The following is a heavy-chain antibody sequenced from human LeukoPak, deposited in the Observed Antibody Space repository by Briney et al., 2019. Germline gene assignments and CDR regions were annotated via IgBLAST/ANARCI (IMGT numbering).Heavy chain of an antibody. CDR2: IRYDGS. J-gene: IGHJ4*02. V-gene: IGHV3-30*02. Sequence: PGGSLRLSCAASGFIFRNYGMHWLRQAPGKGLEWVACIRYDGSKYADSVKGRFTISRDESNNMAYLQMDSLKNEDTAVYYCTREDWDFDSWGQGTPVSVSS. D-gene: IGHD3/OR15-3a*01. CDR1: GFIFRNYG. CDR3: TREDWDFDS.